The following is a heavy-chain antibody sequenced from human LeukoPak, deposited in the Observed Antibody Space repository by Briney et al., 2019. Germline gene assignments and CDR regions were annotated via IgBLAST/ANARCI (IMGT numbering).Heavy chain of an antibody. CDR2: ISSDGGST. CDR3: ARSNNIVGATYFDY. CDR1: GFTFGDYA. D-gene: IGHD1-26*01. Sequence: PGGSLRLSCTASGFTFGDYAMHWVRQAPGKGLEYISSISSDGGSTYYADSVKGRFTISRDNSKNTLYLQMGRLRAGDMAVYYCARSNNIVGATYFDYWGQGTLVTVSS. J-gene: IGHJ4*02. V-gene: IGHV3-64*02.